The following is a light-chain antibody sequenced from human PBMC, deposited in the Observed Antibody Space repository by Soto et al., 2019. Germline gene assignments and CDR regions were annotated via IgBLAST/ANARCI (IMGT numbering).Light chain of an antibody. J-gene: IGKJ1*01. Sequence: DIVMTQSPDSLAVSLGERATLNCQSSQSILYTSSTSNYLALYPYKPGQPPTLLVYWESTRAYGVPARFSGSGSETDCPLTISSRKAEDVAVYYFHQYYSNPHTFVPGTRVEIK. CDR1: QSILYTSSTSNY. CDR2: WES. CDR3: HQYYSNPHT. V-gene: IGKV4-1*01.